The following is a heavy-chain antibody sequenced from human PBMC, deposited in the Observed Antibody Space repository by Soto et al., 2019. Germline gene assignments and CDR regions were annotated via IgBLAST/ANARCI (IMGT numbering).Heavy chain of an antibody. V-gene: IGHV4-34*01. Sequence: SETLSLTCAVYGGSFSGYYWSWIRQPPGKGLEWIGEINHSGSAHYNPSLRSRVTISVDRSKNQFSLKLSSVTAADTAVFYCARGVYNAIFGVISLDYWGQGTLVT. CDR3: ARGVYNAIFGVISLDY. J-gene: IGHJ4*02. CDR1: GGSFSGYY. D-gene: IGHD3-3*01. CDR2: INHSGSA.